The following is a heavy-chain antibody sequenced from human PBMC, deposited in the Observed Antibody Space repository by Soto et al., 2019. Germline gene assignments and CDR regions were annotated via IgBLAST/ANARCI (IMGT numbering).Heavy chain of an antibody. CDR1: GGSISSYY. J-gene: IGHJ4*02. CDR3: ARAWGLYFDY. Sequence: TLSLTCTVSGGSISSYYWSWIRQPPGKGLEWIGYIYYSGSTNYNPSLKSRVTISVDTSKNQFSLKLSSVTAADTAVYYCARAWGLYFDYWGQGTLVTVSS. V-gene: IGHV4-59*01. D-gene: IGHD3-16*01. CDR2: IYYSGST.